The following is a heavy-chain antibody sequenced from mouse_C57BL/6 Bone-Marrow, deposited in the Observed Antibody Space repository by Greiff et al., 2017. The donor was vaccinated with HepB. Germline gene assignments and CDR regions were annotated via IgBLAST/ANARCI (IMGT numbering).Heavy chain of an antibody. Sequence: EVQRVESGGGLVQPGGSLKLSCAASGFTFSDYGMAWVRQAPRKGPEWVAFISNLAYSIYYADTVTGRFTISRENAKNTLYLEMSSLRSEDTAMYYCARHRAGKGLDYWGQGTTLTVSS. V-gene: IGHV5-15*01. D-gene: IGHD3-3*01. CDR1: GFTFSDYG. CDR2: ISNLAYSI. CDR3: ARHRAGKGLDY. J-gene: IGHJ2*01.